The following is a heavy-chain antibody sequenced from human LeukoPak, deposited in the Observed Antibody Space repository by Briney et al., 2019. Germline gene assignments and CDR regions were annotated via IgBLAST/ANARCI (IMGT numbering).Heavy chain of an antibody. CDR3: VRAHVAAGLAFDI. J-gene: IGHJ3*02. CDR1: GFTFSGYD. D-gene: IGHD6-25*01. V-gene: IGHV3-13*01. Sequence: PGGSLRLSCAASGFTFSGYDMHWVRQATGKSLEWVSGIGIPGDTYYPGSVKGRFTISRESGKNSFYLQMNSLRVEDTAVYYCVRAHVAAGLAFDIWGQGTMVTVSS. CDR2: IGIPGDT.